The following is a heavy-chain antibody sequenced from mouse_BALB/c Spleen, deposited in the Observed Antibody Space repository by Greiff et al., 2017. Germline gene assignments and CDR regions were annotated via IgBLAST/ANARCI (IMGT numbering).Heavy chain of an antibody. CDR1: GYTFTSYW. J-gene: IGHJ3*01. CDR2: INPSNGRT. V-gene: IGHV1S81*02. Sequence: QVQLQQPGAELVKPGASVKLSCKVSGYTFTSYWMHWVKQRPGQGLEWIGEINPSNGRTNYNEKFKSKATLTVDKSSSTAYMQLSSLTSEDSAVYYCVTGTFAYWGQGTLVTVSA. D-gene: IGHD4-1*01. CDR3: VTGTFAY.